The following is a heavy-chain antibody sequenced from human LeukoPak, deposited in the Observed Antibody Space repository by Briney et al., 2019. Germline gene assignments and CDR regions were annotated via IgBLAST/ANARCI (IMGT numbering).Heavy chain of an antibody. D-gene: IGHD5-18*01. V-gene: IGHV3-23*01. CDR1: GFTFNNYA. CDR3: AKEPGYSYGYTYFDY. J-gene: IGHJ4*02. Sequence: GGSLRLSCAASGFTFNNYAMNWVRQAPGKGLEWVSAVSGSGGSTYYADSVKGRFTISRDNSKNTLYLQMNSLRAEDTAVYYCAKEPGYSYGYTYFDYWGQGTLVTVSS. CDR2: VSGSGGST.